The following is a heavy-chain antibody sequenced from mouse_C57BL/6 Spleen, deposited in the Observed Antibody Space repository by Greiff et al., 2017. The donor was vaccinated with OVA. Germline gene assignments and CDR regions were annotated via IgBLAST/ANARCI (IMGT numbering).Heavy chain of an antibody. Sequence: DVMLVESGGGLVKPGGSLKLSCAASGFTFSDYGMHWVRQAPEKGLEWVAYISSGSSTIYYADTVKGRFTISRDNAKNTLFLQMTSLRSEDTAMYYCATNYYGSSPGFDYWGQGTTLTVSS. CDR1: GFTFSDYG. V-gene: IGHV5-17*01. D-gene: IGHD1-1*01. CDR2: ISSGSSTI. J-gene: IGHJ2*01. CDR3: ATNYYGSSPGFDY.